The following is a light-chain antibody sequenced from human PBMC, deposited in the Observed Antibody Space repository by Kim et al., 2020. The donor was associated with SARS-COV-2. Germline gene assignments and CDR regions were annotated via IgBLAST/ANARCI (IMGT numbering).Light chain of an antibody. CDR2: DTS. V-gene: IGKV3-20*01. CDR3: QQYGSSPLT. CDR1: QSVSSNY. J-gene: IGKJ4*01. Sequence: LSPGKRATLSCRASQSVSSNYLAWYQQKPGQPPRLLIYDTSTRATGIPDRFSGSGSGTDFTLTINRLEPEDFVVYYCQQYGSSPLTFGGGTKLEI.